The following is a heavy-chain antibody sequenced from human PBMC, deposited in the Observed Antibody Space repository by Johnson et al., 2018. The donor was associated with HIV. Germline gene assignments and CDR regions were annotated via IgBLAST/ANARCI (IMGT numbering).Heavy chain of an antibody. CDR2: IYSGGST. CDR1: GFTVSSNY. D-gene: IGHD5-24*01. J-gene: IGHJ3*02. V-gene: IGHV3-66*01. Sequence: VQLVESGGGLVHPGGSLRLSCAASGFTVSSNYMSWVRQAPGKGLEWVSVIYSGGSTYYADSVKGRFTISRDNSKNTLYLQMDSLRTEDTAVYYCARACRDGYTCDVYDIWGRGTMVTVSS. CDR3: ARACRDGYTCDVYDI.